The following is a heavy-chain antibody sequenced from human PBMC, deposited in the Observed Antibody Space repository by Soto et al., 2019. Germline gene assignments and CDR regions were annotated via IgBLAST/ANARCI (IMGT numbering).Heavy chain of an antibody. V-gene: IGHV3-30*18. Sequence: QVQLVESGGGVVQPGRSLRLSCAASGFTFSSYGMHWVRQAPGKGLEWVAVISYDGSNKYYADSVKGRFTISRDNSKNTLYLQMNSVRVEDTAGYYWAKRHIEWRVPSYYGMDVWGQGPTVTVSS. J-gene: IGHJ6*02. D-gene: IGHD5-12*01. CDR1: GFTFSSYG. CDR3: AKRHIEWRVPSYYGMDV. CDR2: ISYDGSNK.